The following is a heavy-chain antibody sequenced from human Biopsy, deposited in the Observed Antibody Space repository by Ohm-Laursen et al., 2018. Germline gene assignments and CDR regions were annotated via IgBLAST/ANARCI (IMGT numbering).Heavy chain of an antibody. V-gene: IGHV1-8*01. D-gene: IGHD6-6*01. J-gene: IGHJ5*02. CDR2: MIPSSGKT. CDR1: GYSFSTYD. Sequence: ASVKVSCNASGYSFSTYDVNWVRQARGQGLEWTGWMIPSSGKTGYAQRFQGRVTLTMNTSISTAYMELSGLRSEDTAVYFCARGYSRRVSIFEASIYWFDTWGQGTLVTVSS. CDR3: ARGYSRRVSIFEASIYWFDT.